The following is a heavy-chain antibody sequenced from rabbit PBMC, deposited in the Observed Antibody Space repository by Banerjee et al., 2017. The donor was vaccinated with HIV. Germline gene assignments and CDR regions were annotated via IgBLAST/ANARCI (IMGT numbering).Heavy chain of an antibody. V-gene: IGHV1S45*01. J-gene: IGHJ4*01. CDR3: ARGAGSTYYIYFTL. CDR1: GIDFSNYG. Sequence: QEQLVESGGGLVTLGGSLTLSCKASGIDFSNYGISWVRQAPGKGLEWIASINGGDVITYYASWAQGRFTISKTSSTTVTLQMTSLTAADTATYFCARGAGSTYYIYFTLWGQGTLVTVS. CDR2: INGGDVIT. D-gene: IGHD8-1*01.